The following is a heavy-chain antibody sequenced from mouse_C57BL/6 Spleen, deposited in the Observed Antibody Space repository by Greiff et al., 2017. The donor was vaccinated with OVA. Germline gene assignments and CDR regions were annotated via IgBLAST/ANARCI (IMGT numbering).Heavy chain of an antibody. J-gene: IGHJ3*01. Sequence: QVQLQQPGAELVKPGASVKLSCKASGYTFTSYWMQWVKQRPGQGLEWIGEIDPSDSYTNYNQKFKGKATLTVDTSSSTAYMQLSSLTSEDSAVYYCASIYYDYDRGFAYWGQGTLVTVSA. V-gene: IGHV1-50*01. CDR3: ASIYYDYDRGFAY. D-gene: IGHD2-4*01. CDR2: IDPSDSYT. CDR1: GYTFTSYW.